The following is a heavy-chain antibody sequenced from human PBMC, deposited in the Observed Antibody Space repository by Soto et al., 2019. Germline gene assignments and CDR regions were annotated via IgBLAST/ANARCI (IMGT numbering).Heavy chain of an antibody. Sequence: PGGSLRLSCAASGFTFNLYGMHWVRQAPDKGLEWVALISYDGSNQYYADSVNGRFTSSRDNSKNTLFLQMNSLRADDTAVYYCAKYQASVQVSFDSWGQGTLVTVSS. CDR3: AKYQASVQVSFDS. CDR2: ISYDGSNQ. J-gene: IGHJ4*02. D-gene: IGHD6-19*01. V-gene: IGHV3-30*18. CDR1: GFTFNLYG.